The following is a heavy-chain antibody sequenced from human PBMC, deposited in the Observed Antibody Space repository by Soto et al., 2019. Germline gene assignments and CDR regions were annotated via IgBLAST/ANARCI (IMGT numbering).Heavy chain of an antibody. J-gene: IGHJ4*02. CDR3: ARSPFRRELLLSY. CDR1: GYTFTSYA. CDR2: INAGNGNT. Sequence: QVQLVQSGAEVKKPGASVKVSCKASGYTFTSYAMHWVRQAPGQRLEWMGWINAGNGNTKYSQKFQGRVTITRDTSASTAYMELSSLRSEDTDVYYCARSPFRRELLLSYWGQGTLVTVSS. D-gene: IGHD1-26*01. V-gene: IGHV1-3*01.